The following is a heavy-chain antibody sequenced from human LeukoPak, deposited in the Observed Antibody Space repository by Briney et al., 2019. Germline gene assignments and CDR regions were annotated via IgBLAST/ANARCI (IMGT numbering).Heavy chain of an antibody. CDR2: IYTSGST. J-gene: IGHJ6*03. Sequence: PSETLSLTCTVSGGSISSGSYYWSWIRQPAGKGLEWIGRIYTSGSTNYNPSLKSRVTISVDTSKNQFSLKLSSVTAADTAVYYCAGGASSSSVYYYYYMDVWGKGTTVTVSS. V-gene: IGHV4-61*02. CDR1: GGSISSGSYY. CDR3: AGGASSSSVYYYYYMDV. D-gene: IGHD2-2*01.